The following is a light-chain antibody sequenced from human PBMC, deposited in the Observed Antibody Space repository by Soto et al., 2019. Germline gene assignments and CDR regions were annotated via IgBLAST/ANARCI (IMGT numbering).Light chain of an antibody. CDR2: DVN. V-gene: IGLV2-14*03. CDR3: TSWTTSSTMI. CDR1: SSDIGGYNF. J-gene: IGLJ2*01. Sequence: QSALTQPASVSGSPGQSITISCTGTSSDIGGYNFVSWYQQHPGEAPKLIIYDVNVRPSGVSNRFSGSKSGNTASLTISGLQAEDEADYYCTSWTTSSTMIFGGGTKITVL.